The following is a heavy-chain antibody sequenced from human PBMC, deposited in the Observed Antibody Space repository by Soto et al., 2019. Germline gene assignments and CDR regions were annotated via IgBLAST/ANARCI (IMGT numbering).Heavy chain of an antibody. J-gene: IGHJ6*02. CDR3: TTEMTTVTIYYYYYGMDV. CDR1: GFTFSNAW. Sequence: GGSLRLSCAASGFTFSNAWMNWVRQAPGKGLEWVGRIKSKTDGGTTDYAAPVKGRFTITSEDSKNTLDLQMNSLKTEDTAVYYCTTEMTTVTIYYYYYGMDVWGQGTTVTVSS. V-gene: IGHV3-15*07. CDR2: IKSKTDGGTT. D-gene: IGHD4-4*01.